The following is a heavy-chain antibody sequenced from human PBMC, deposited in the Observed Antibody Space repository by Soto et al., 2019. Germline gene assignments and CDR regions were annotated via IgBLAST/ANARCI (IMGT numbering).Heavy chain of an antibody. CDR3: ANVLRLDY. CDR2: ISYDGSNK. CDR1: GFTFSNYG. D-gene: IGHD2-8*01. V-gene: IGHV3-30*18. Sequence: GGSLRLSCAASGFTFSNYGMHWVRQAPGKGLEWVAVISYDGSNKYYADSVKGRFTISRDNSKNTLYLQMNSLRAEDTAVYYCANVLRLDYWGQGTLVTVSS. J-gene: IGHJ4*02.